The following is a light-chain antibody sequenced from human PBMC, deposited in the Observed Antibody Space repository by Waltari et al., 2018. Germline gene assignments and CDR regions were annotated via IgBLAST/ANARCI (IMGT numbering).Light chain of an antibody. J-gene: IGLJ3*02. CDR3: ATWDDRMNGHWV. Sequence: QSVLTQSPSASGTPGQRVTIPFSGSSSNIGHNVVTWYQQPPGKAPKLHIYRNDQRPSGVPDRFSASKSGTSASLAISGLQSEDEADYYCATWDDRMNGHWVFGGGTKVTVL. CDR2: RND. CDR1: SSNIGHNV. V-gene: IGLV1-44*01.